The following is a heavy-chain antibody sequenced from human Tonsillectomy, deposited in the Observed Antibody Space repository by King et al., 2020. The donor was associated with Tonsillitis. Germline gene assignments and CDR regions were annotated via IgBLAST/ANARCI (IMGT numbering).Heavy chain of an antibody. CDR1: GYTFTGYY. CDR2: IDPNSGGT. CDR3: SRAPAPSGNWYFDL. D-gene: IGHD1-26*01. V-gene: IGHV1-2*02. Sequence: QLVQSGAEVKKPGASVKVSCKASGYTFTGYYLHWLRQAPGQGLEWMGWIDPNSGGTNYAQKFQGRVTMTRDTSISTAYMELSRLTSADTAVYYCSRAPAPSGNWYFDLWGRGTLVTVSS. J-gene: IGHJ2*01.